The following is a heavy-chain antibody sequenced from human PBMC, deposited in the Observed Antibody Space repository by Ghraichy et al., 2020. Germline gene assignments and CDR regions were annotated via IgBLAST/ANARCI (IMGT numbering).Heavy chain of an antibody. D-gene: IGHD2-2*01. CDR1: GFTFSDYY. CDR3: ATVPDKEGYYYYYGMDV. Sequence: GGSLRLSCAASGFTFSDYYMSWIRQAPGKGLEWVSYISSSGSTIYYADSVKGRFTISRDNAKNSLYLQMNSLRAEDTAVYYCATVPDKEGYYYYYGMDVWGQGTTVTVSS. CDR2: ISSSGSTI. J-gene: IGHJ6*02. V-gene: IGHV3-11*01.